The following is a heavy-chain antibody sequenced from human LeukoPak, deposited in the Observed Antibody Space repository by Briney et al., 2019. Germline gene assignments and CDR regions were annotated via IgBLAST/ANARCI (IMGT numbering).Heavy chain of an antibody. CDR2: IHDSGSS. CDR3: ARDTGLRYFDWFDYDAFDI. J-gene: IGHJ3*02. V-gene: IGHV4-30-4*07. CDR1: GGSTSSGGYS. D-gene: IGHD3-9*01. Sequence: PSETLSLTCAVSGGSTSSGGYSWSWVRQPPGKGLEWIAYIHDSGSSHYNPSLKSRITISIDTSKNQFSLNLSSVTAADTAVYYCARDTGLRYFDWFDYDAFDIWGQGTMVTVSS.